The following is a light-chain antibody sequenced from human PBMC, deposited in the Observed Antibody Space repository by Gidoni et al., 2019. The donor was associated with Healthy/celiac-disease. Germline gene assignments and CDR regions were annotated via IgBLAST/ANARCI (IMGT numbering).Light chain of an antibody. CDR1: SSAVGGYNY. V-gene: IGLV2-14*01. CDR2: DVS. J-gene: IGLJ2*01. Sequence: QSALTQPASVSGSPGQSIPISCTGTSSAVGGYNYVSWYQQHPGKPPKLMIYDVSNRPSGVSNRFSGSKSGNTASLTISGLQAEDEADYYCSSYTSSSTLVFGGGTKLTVL. CDR3: SSYTSSSTLV.